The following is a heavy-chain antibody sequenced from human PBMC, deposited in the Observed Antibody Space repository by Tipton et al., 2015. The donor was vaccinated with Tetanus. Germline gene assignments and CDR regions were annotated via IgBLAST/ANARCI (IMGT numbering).Heavy chain of an antibody. CDR3: ATSGGDCSGGSCYSV. D-gene: IGHD2-15*01. Sequence: QSGPEVKKPGESLKISCKGSGYSFTSYSIGWVRQMPGKGLEWMGVIYPADSDTRYSPSSQGQVTISADKSISTAYLHWSSLKASDTAIYYCATSGGDCSGGSCYSVWGQGTLVTVSS. CDR2: IYPADSDT. V-gene: IGHV5-51*03. J-gene: IGHJ4*02. CDR1: GYSFTSYS.